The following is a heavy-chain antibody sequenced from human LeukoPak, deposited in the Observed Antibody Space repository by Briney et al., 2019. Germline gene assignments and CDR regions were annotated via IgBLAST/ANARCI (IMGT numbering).Heavy chain of an antibody. V-gene: IGHV1-8*02. CDR3: ARGFSGGTVTTGGGY. J-gene: IGHJ4*02. CDR2: MNPNSGNT. Sequence: ASVKVSCKASGYTFTGYYMHWVRQAPGQGLEWMGWMNPNSGNTGYAQKFQGRVTMTRNTSISTAYMELSSLRSEDTAVYYCARGFSGGTVTTGGGYWGQGTLVTVSS. D-gene: IGHD4-4*01. CDR1: GYTFTGYY.